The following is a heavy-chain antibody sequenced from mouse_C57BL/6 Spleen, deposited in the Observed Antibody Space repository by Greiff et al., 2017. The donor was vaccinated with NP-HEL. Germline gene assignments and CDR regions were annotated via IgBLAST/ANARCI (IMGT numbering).Heavy chain of an antibody. CDR1: GFTFSDYY. CDR3: ARERTTVVGDAMDY. J-gene: IGHJ4*01. CDR2: INYDGSST. Sequence: EVKLMESEGGLVQPGSSMKLSCTASGFTFSDYYMAWVRQVPEKGLEWVANINYDGSSTYYLDSLKSRFIISRDNAKNILYLQMSSLKSEDTATYYCARERTTVVGDAMDYWGQGTSVTVSS. V-gene: IGHV5-16*01. D-gene: IGHD1-1*01.